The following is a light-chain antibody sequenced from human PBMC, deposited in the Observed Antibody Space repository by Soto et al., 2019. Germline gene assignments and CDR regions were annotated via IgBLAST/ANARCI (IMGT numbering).Light chain of an antibody. CDR1: KLGDKY. J-gene: IGLJ2*01. V-gene: IGLV3-1*01. CDR2: QDR. Sequence: SYELTQSPSVSVSPGQTASITCSGDKLGDKYACWYQQKPGQSPVLVIYQDRKRPSGIPERFSGSNSGNTATLTISGTQAMDEADYYCQAWDSSTAHVVFGGGTKLTVL. CDR3: QAWDSSTAHVV.